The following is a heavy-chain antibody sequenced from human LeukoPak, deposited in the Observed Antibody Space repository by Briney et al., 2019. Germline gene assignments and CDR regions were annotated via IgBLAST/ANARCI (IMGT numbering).Heavy chain of an antibody. Sequence: GGSLRLSCAASGFXVSSKYMSWVRQAPGKGLEWVSVIYSGGRTKYADSVKGRFTISRDNSKNTLYLQMNSLRAEDTAVYYCARGEGLFDYWGQGTLVTVSS. J-gene: IGHJ4*02. CDR1: GFXVSSKY. CDR3: ARGEGLFDY. CDR2: IYSGGRT. V-gene: IGHV3-53*01.